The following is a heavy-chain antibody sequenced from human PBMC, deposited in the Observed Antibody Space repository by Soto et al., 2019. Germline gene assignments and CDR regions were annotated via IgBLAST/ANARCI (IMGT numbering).Heavy chain of an antibody. Sequence: QVQLVQSASEVMKPGASVKVSCKASGYTFIRYGITWVRQAPGQRLEWMGWISPYNDQTIYAQKLQGRVTMTADTSTRAVVMLLMSLKSDETAGYYCARGGYYDNVWGKLSHYGLDVWGQGTSVTVSS. D-gene: IGHD3-16*01. J-gene: IGHJ6*02. CDR3: ARGGYYDNVWGKLSHYGLDV. CDR2: ISPYNDQT. CDR1: GYTFIRYG. V-gene: IGHV1-18*01.